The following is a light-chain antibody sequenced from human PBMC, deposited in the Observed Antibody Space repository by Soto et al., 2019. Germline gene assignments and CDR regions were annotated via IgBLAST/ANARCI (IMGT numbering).Light chain of an antibody. V-gene: IGKV1-9*01. CDR1: QGISNF. J-gene: IGKJ3*01. CDR3: QQLNSYLFT. CDR2: AAS. Sequence: IHFTHSPSTLFPSVVHRVTITCQARQGISNFLAWYQQKPGKAPKLLIYAASTLQSGVPSRFSGSGSGTEFTLTISSLQPEDFATYYCQQLNSYLFTFGPGTKVDIK.